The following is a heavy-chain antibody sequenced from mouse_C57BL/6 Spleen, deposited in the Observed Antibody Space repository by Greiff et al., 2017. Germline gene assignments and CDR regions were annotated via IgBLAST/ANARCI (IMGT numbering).Heavy chain of an antibody. Sequence: QVQLQQSGAELAKPGASVKLSCKASGYTFTSYWMHWVKQRPGQGLEWIGYINPSSGYTKYNQKFKGKATLTADKSSSTAYMQLSSLTYEDSAVYYCSPSYDYDGAWFDYWGQGTLVTVSA. CDR1: GYTFTSYW. CDR2: INPSSGYT. CDR3: SPSYDYDGAWFDY. J-gene: IGHJ3*01. D-gene: IGHD2-4*01. V-gene: IGHV1-7*01.